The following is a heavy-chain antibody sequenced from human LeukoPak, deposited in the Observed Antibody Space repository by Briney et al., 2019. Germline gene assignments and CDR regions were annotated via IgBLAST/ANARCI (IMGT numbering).Heavy chain of an antibody. D-gene: IGHD3-10*01. Sequence: GGSLRLSCAASGFTFRDYSDYWMSWVRQAPGKGLEWVANIKQDGSEKYYVDSVKGRFTISRDNAKNSLFLQMNSLRAEDTAVYYCARNPAHFWFGELFFDYWGQGTLVTVSS. V-gene: IGHV3-7*01. CDR2: IKQDGSEK. J-gene: IGHJ4*02. CDR3: ARNPAHFWFGELFFDY. CDR1: GFTFRDYSDYW.